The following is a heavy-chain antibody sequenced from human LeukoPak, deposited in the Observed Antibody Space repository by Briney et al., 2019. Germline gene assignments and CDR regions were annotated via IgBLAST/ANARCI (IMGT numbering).Heavy chain of an antibody. Sequence: PGGSLRLSCAASGFTFSTYSMNWVRQAPGKGLEWVSSISGSSIYIYYADSVKGRFTISRDNAKNSLYLQMNSLRAEDTAVYYCARDPPYYDSSGYYCDYWGQGTLVTVSS. CDR3: ARDPPYYDSSGYYCDY. J-gene: IGHJ4*02. V-gene: IGHV3-21*01. CDR2: ISGSSIYI. D-gene: IGHD3-22*01. CDR1: GFTFSTYS.